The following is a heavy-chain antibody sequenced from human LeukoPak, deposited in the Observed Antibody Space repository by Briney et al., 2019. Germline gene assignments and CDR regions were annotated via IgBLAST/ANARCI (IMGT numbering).Heavy chain of an antibody. CDR3: AKDLSLYGDYAQCLDY. J-gene: IGHJ4*02. CDR2: ISGSGGST. V-gene: IGHV3-23*01. Sequence: GGSLRLSCAASGFTFSRHAMGWVRQAPGKGLEWVSAISGSGGSTYYADSVKGRFTISRDNSKNTLYLQMNSLRAEDTAVYYCAKDLSLYGDYAQCLDYWGQGTLVTVPS. D-gene: IGHD4-17*01. CDR1: GFTFSRHA.